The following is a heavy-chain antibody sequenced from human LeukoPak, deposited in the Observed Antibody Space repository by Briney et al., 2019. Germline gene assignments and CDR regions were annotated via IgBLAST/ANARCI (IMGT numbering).Heavy chain of an antibody. CDR2: IIPIFGTA. D-gene: IGHD3-3*01. Sequence: ASVKVSCKASGGTFSSYAISWVRQAPGQGLEWMGGIIPIFGTANYAQKLQGRVTMTTDTSTSTAYMELRSLRSDDTAVYYCARDHGDVTIFGVVITPNWFDPWGQGTLVTVSS. V-gene: IGHV1-69*05. CDR1: GGTFSSYA. CDR3: ARDHGDVTIFGVVITPNWFDP. J-gene: IGHJ5*02.